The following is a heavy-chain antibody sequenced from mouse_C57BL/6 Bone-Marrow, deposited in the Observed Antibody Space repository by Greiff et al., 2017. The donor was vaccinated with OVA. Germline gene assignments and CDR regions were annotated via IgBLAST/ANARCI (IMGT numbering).Heavy chain of an antibody. Sequence: QLHQPGAELVKPGASVKLSCKSSGYTFTSYWMQWVKQRPGQGLEWIGEIDPSDSYTNYNQKFKGKATLTVDTSSSTAYMQLSSLTSEDSAVYYCAPHYYGSSYPYYFDYWGQGTTLTVSS. V-gene: IGHV1-50*01. CDR2: IDPSDSYT. J-gene: IGHJ2*01. CDR3: APHYYGSSYPYYFDY. CDR1: GYTFTSYW. D-gene: IGHD1-1*01.